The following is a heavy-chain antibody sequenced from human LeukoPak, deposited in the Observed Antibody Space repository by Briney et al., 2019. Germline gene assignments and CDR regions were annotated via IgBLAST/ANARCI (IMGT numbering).Heavy chain of an antibody. D-gene: IGHD6-19*01. Sequence: GGSLRLSCAASGFTFSSYGMHWVRQAPGKGLEWVAVIWYDGSNKYYADSVKGRFTISRDNSKNTLYLQMNSLRAEDTAVYYCARDLGLDSSGWYYPYFDYWGQGTLVTVSS. J-gene: IGHJ4*02. V-gene: IGHV3-33*01. CDR1: GFTFSSYG. CDR3: ARDLGLDSSGWYYPYFDY. CDR2: IWYDGSNK.